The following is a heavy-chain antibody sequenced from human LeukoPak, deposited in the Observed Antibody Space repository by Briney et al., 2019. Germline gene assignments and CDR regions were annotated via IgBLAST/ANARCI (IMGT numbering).Heavy chain of an antibody. V-gene: IGHV1-18*01. D-gene: IGHD3-3*01. CDR1: GYTFTSYG. J-gene: IGHJ4*02. CDR3: ARAQYYDFWSGYYAPGFDY. CDR2: ISAYNGNT. Sequence: ASVKVSCKASGYTFTSYGISWVRQAPGQGLEWKGWISAYNGNTNYAQKLQGRVTMTTDTSTSTAYMELRSLRSDDTAVYCCARAQYYDFWSGYYAPGFDYWGQGTLVTVSS.